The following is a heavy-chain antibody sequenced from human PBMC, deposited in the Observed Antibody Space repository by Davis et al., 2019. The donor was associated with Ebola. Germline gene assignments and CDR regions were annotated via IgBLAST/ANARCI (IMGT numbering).Heavy chain of an antibody. V-gene: IGHV1-69*13. CDR1: GGPLSSSA. D-gene: IGHD3-22*01. Sequence: SSVPVSCKPSGGPLSSSAPNWVRQAPGQGLEWMGVIIPLFCSVTYAQKFQGRLTITAADSTGTAYMELYSLTSEDTAVYYCARDFYDSTDYPSRYFDVWGPGTLVTVSS. CDR2: IIPLFCSV. J-gene: IGHJ2*01. CDR3: ARDFYDSTDYPSRYFDV.